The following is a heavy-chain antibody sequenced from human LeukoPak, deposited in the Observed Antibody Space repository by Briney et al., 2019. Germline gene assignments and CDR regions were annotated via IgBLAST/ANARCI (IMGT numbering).Heavy chain of an antibody. CDR3: ARVVRGYGDRYVFDY. CDR1: GYTFTGYY. CDR2: INPNSGGT. J-gene: IGHJ4*02. D-gene: IGHD4-17*01. Sequence: ASVKVSCKASGYTFTGYYMHWVRQAPGQGLEWMGWINPNSGGTNYAQKFQGRVTMTRDTSISTAYMELSRLRSDDTAVYYCARVVRGYGDRYVFDYWGQGTLVTVSS. V-gene: IGHV1-2*02.